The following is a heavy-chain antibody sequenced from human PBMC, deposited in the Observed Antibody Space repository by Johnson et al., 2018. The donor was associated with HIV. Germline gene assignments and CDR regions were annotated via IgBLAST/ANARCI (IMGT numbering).Heavy chain of an antibody. CDR3: AREGGSSGPDAFDI. J-gene: IGHJ3*02. CDR1: GFTFSGSA. V-gene: IGHV3-73*01. D-gene: IGHD3-16*01. Sequence: VQLVESGGGVVQPGGSLKLSCVASGFTFSGSAMHWVRQASGKGLEWVGRIRSKANSYATAYAASVTGRFTISRDNSKNTLYLQMNSLRAEDTAVYYCAREGGSSGPDAFDIWGQGTMVTVSS. CDR2: IRSKANSYAT.